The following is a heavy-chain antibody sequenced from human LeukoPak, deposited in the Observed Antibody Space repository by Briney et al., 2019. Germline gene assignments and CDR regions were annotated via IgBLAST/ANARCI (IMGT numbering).Heavy chain of an antibody. CDR2: AFVGGDT. V-gene: IGHV3-66*01. CDR3: ARDQLDH. J-gene: IGHJ4*02. CDR1: GFTFSSYW. Sequence: GGSLRLSCVASGFTFSSYWMHWVRQAPGKGLVWVSTAFVGGDTYYAASVKGRFTLSKDSSRNTMFLQMHGLRPEDTAVYYCARDQLDHWGQGTLVAVSP. D-gene: IGHD5-24*01.